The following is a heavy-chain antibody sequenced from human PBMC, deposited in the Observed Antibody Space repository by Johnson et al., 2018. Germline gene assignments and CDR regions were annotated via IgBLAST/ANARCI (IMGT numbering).Heavy chain of an antibody. CDR3: AKVGGAFDI. CDR1: GFTFSSYA. CDR2: ISYDGSNK. J-gene: IGHJ3*02. Sequence: QVQLVESGGGVVQPGRSLRLSCAASGFTFSSYAMHWVRQAPGKGLEWVAVISYDGSNKYYPDSVKGRFTISRDNSKNTLYLQMNSLRAEDTAVYYCAKVGGAFDIWGQGTMVTVSS. V-gene: IGHV3-30-3*01. D-gene: IGHD3-10*01.